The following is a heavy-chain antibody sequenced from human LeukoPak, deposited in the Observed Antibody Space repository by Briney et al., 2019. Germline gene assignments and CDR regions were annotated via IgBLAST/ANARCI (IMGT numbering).Heavy chain of an antibody. CDR1: GFTFSNVW. CDR2: IKSKTDGGRT. J-gene: IGHJ4*02. D-gene: IGHD1-1*01. Sequence: GGSLRLSCAASGFTFSNVWMSWVRQAPGKGLEWVGRIKSKTDGGRTDYAAPVKGRFTISRDDSKNTLYLQMNSLKTEDTAVYYCATRVSGAGNVWQEFDYWGQGSLVTVSS. CDR3: ATRVSGAGNVWQEFDY. V-gene: IGHV3-15*05.